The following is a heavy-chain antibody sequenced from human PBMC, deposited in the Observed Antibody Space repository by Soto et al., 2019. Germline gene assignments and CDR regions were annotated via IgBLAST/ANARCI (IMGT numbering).Heavy chain of an antibody. D-gene: IGHD2-15*01. Sequence: QVQLVESGGGVVQPGRSLRLSCAASGFTFSNYAMYWVRQAPGKGLEWVAVISYDGNNKYYADSVKGRFTISRDNSKNTLYLQMNILRAEDTAVYYCARAGCDGGTCYALVGLRYGMDVWGQGTTVTVAS. CDR2: ISYDGNNK. CDR3: ARAGCDGGTCYALVGLRYGMDV. CDR1: GFTFSNYA. J-gene: IGHJ6*02. V-gene: IGHV3-30-3*01.